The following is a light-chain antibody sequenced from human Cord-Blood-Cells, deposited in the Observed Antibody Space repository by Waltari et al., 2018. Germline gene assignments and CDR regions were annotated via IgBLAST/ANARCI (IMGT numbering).Light chain of an antibody. CDR2: WAS. J-gene: IGKJ1*01. CDR1: QSVLYSSNNKNY. V-gene: IGKV4-1*01. Sequence: IVMTQSPDSLPLSLGERATITCKSSQSVLYSSNNKNYLAWYQQKPGQPPKLLIYWASSRESGVPDRFSGSGSGTDFTLTISSLQAEDVAVYYCQQYYSTPRTFGQGTKVEIK. CDR3: QQYYSTPRT.